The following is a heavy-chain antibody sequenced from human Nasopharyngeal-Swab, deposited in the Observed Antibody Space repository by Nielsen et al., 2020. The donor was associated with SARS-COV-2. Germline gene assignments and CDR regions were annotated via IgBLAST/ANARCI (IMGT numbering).Heavy chain of an antibody. CDR3: TRVGSYYYFDY. J-gene: IGHJ4*02. Sequence: GGSLRLSCTASGFTFGDYAMSWVRQAPGKGLEWVGFIRSKAYGGTTEYAASVKGRFTISRDDSKSIAYLQMNSLKTEDTAVYYCTRVGSYYYFDYWGQGTLVTVSS. V-gene: IGHV3-49*04. CDR2: IRSKAYGGTT. D-gene: IGHD1-26*01. CDR1: GFTFGDYA.